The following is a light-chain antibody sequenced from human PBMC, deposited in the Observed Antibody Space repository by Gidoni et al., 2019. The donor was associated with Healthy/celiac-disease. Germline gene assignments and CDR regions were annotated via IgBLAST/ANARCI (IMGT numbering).Light chain of an antibody. Sequence: EIVLTQSPGTLSLSPGERATLSCRASQSVSSSYLAWYQQKPGQAPRRLIYGASSRATGIPDRFSGSGSGTDFTLTISRLEPEDCAGYYCQQYGSSPLTFGGGTKVEIK. CDR2: GAS. CDR3: QQYGSSPLT. CDR1: QSVSSSY. V-gene: IGKV3-20*01. J-gene: IGKJ4*01.